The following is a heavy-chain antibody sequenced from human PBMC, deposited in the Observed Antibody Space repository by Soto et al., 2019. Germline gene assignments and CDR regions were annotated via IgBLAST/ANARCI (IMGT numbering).Heavy chain of an antibody. CDR2: INPNSGGT. D-gene: IGHD6-13*01. CDR3: ARWYSERDAFDT. CDR1: GYTFTGYY. Sequence: QVQLVQSGAEVKKPGASVKVSCKDSGYTFTGYYMHWVRQAPGQGLEWMGWINPNSGGTNYAQKLQDRDTSTSEKAISTAHMELSRLRADEKAVYYCARWYSERDAFDTWGQGTMVTVSS. J-gene: IGHJ3*02. V-gene: IGHV1-2*01.